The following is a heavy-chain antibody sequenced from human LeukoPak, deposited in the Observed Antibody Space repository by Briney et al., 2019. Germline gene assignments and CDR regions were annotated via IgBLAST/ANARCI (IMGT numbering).Heavy chain of an antibody. CDR3: ARDPSPYYDSINDAFDI. Sequence: PGGSLRLSCAASGFTFSSYSMNWVRQAPGKGLEWVSSISSSSSYIYYADSVKGRFTISRDNAKNSLYLQMNSLRAEDTAVYYCARDPSPYYDSINDAFDIWGQGTMVTVSS. V-gene: IGHV3-21*01. D-gene: IGHD3-22*01. J-gene: IGHJ3*02. CDR1: GFTFSSYS. CDR2: ISSSSSYI.